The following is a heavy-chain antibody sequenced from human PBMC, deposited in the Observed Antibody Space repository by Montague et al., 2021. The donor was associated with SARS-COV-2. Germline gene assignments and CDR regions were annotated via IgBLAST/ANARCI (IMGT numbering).Heavy chain of an antibody. Sequence: SETLSLTCTVSGGSISSSSYYWGWIRQPPGKGLEWIGSIYYSRSTYYNPSLKSRVTISVDTSKNQFSLKLSSVTAADTAVYYCARQAIKFTHWLDPWGQGTLVTVSS. CDR3: ARQAIKFTHWLDP. CDR1: GGSISSSSYY. J-gene: IGHJ5*02. V-gene: IGHV4-39*01. D-gene: IGHD3-9*01. CDR2: IYYSRST.